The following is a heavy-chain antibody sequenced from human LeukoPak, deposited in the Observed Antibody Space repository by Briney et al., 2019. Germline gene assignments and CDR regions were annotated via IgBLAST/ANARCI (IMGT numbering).Heavy chain of an antibody. V-gene: IGHV3-23*01. J-gene: IGHJ4*02. CDR2: ISGSGGST. Sequence: GGSLRLSCAASGFTVSNKYMTWVRQAPGKGLEWVSAISGSGGSTYYADSVKGRFTISRDNSKNTLYLQMNSLIAEDTAVYYCAKDLWGSGYYFDYWGQGTLVTVSS. D-gene: IGHD3-22*01. CDR1: GFTVSNKY. CDR3: AKDLWGSGYYFDY.